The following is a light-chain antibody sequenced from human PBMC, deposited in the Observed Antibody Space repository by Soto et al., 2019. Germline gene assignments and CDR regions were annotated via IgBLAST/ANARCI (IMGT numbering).Light chain of an antibody. CDR1: QSVKNDY. CDR3: QQYGSSPWT. J-gene: IGKJ1*01. V-gene: IGKV3-20*01. CDR2: GAS. Sequence: EIALTRSREPRPLSPLERVTGCSRSSQSVKNDYLAWYQQRPGQAPGLLIHGASSRAAGVPDRFTGSGSGTDFTLTINRLEPEDFAVYYCQQYGSSPWTFGQGTMVDIK.